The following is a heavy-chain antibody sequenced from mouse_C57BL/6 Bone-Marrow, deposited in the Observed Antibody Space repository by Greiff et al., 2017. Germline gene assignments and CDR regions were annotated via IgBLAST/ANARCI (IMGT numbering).Heavy chain of an antibody. CDR3: ARCPIYYYGSSYWYFDV. J-gene: IGHJ1*03. V-gene: IGHV1-75*01. Sequence: QVQLKESGPELVKPGASVKISCKASGYTFTDYYINWVKQRPGQGLEWIGWIFPGSGSTYYNEKFKGKATLTVDKSSSTAYMLLSILTSEDSAVYFCARCPIYYYGSSYWYFDVWGTGTTVTVSS. D-gene: IGHD1-1*01. CDR1: GYTFTDYY. CDR2: IFPGSGST.